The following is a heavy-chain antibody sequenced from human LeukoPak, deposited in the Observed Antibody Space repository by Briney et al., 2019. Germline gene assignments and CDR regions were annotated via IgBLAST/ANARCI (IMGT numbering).Heavy chain of an antibody. CDR2: IYYRGTGST. V-gene: IGHV4-59*01. CDR1: SGSISGDY. CDR3: ARLAARRGYYYYGMDV. D-gene: IGHD3-10*01. Sequence: SQTLSPTCTVASGSISGDYCSWIRPPPEKGLEYIGYIYYRGTGSTNYNPSPKNPVTISVDTSKNQSSLKLSSVTPADTAVYYCARLAARRGYYYYGMDVWGQGTTVTVSS. J-gene: IGHJ6*02.